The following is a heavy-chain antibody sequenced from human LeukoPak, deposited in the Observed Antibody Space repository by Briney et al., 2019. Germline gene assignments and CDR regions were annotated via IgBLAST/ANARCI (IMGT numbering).Heavy chain of an antibody. CDR1: GYTFTDYY. D-gene: IGHD5-12*01. Sequence: ASVTLSCKTSGYTFTDYYLHWVRQAPGQGLEWMGWINSNDGGTNYAQNFQDRVTMTRYTSINTVFMELNRLRSDDTAVFFCARYLGGYDYFDYWGQGTLVTVSS. J-gene: IGHJ4*02. CDR2: INSNDGGT. V-gene: IGHV1-2*02. CDR3: ARYLGGYDYFDY.